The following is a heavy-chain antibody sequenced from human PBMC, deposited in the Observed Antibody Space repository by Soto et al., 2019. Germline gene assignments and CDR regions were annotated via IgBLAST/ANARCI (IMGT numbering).Heavy chain of an antibody. CDR3: ARVGSRWSFDY. V-gene: IGHV3-33*01. D-gene: IGHD6-13*01. Sequence: QAQLVESGGGVVQPGRSLRLSCAASGFTFSSYGMHWVRQAPGKGLEWVAIIWYDGSNKYYADSVKGRFTISRDSSTNTLYLQMNSLRAEDTAVYYCARVGSRWSFDYWGQGTLVTVSS. J-gene: IGHJ4*02. CDR2: IWYDGSNK. CDR1: GFTFSSYG.